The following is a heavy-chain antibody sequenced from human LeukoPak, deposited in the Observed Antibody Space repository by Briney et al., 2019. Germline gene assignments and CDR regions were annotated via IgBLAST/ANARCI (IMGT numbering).Heavy chain of an antibody. CDR2: ISGNGGNT. J-gene: IGHJ4*02. CDR3: AKDISNWNSRHFDY. V-gene: IGHV3-43*02. CDR1: GFAFDDYA. D-gene: IGHD1-7*01. Sequence: GGSLRLSCAASGFAFDDYAMHWVRQVPGKGLEWVSLISGNGGNTYYADSVKGRFTISRDNSKNSLYLQMNSLRTEDTALYYCAKDISNWNSRHFDYWGQGTLVTVSS.